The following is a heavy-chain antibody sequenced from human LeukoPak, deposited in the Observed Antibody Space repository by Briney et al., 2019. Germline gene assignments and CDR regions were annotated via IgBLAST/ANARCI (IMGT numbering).Heavy chain of an antibody. CDR3: TTNPYSSNWWAGAFAI. Sequence: PGGSLRLSRAVSGSTFSNAWMTWVRQIPGKRLEWVGRIKSKTDGGTTDYATPVKGRFAISRDDSKNTLYLQLNSLKTEDTAVYYGTTNPYSSNWWAGAFAIWGQGTMVTVSS. CDR1: GSTFSNAW. D-gene: IGHD6-13*01. J-gene: IGHJ3*02. CDR2: IKSKTDGGTT. V-gene: IGHV3-15*01.